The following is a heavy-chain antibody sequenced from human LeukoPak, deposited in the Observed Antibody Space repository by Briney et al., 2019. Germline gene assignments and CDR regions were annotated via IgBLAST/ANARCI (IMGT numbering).Heavy chain of an antibody. CDR3: ARDKGDYDTSGSLFVF. CDR1: GFTFSRYW. J-gene: IGHJ4*02. CDR2: IKQDGGEI. V-gene: IGHV3-7*03. D-gene: IGHD3-22*01. Sequence: GGSLRLTCAASGFTFSRYWMSWVRQVPRKGLEWVANIKQDGGEIYYVDSVKGRFTISRDNAKSSLYLQMNSLRAGDTAVYYCARDKGDYDTSGSLFVFGGQGTLVTVSS.